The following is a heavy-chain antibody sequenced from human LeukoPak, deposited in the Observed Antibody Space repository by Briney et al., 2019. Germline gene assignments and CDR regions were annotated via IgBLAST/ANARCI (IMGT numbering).Heavy chain of an antibody. CDR1: GYTFTSYD. CDR3: ARGILWFGELLAAHMDV. J-gene: IGHJ6*03. Sequence: ASVKVSCKASGYTFTSYDINWVRQATGQGLEWMGWMNPNSGNTGYAQKFQGRVTMTRDMSTSTVYMELSSLRSEDTAVYYCARGILWFGELLAAHMDVWGKGTTVTVSS. D-gene: IGHD3-10*01. CDR2: MNPNSGNT. V-gene: IGHV1-8*02.